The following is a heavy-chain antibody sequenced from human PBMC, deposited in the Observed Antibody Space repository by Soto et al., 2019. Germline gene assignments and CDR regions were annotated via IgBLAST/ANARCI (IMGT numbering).Heavy chain of an antibody. Sequence: HPGGSLRLSCAASGFTFSSYSMNWVRQAPGKGLEWVSYISSSSSTIYYADSVKGRFTISRDNAKNSLYLQMNSLRAEDTAVYYCERETYYYGTGSYSPWGQGTLVTASS. CDR2: ISSSSSTI. D-gene: IGHD3-10*01. V-gene: IGHV3-48*01. J-gene: IGHJ5*02. CDR3: ERETYYYGTGSYSP. CDR1: GFTFSSYS.